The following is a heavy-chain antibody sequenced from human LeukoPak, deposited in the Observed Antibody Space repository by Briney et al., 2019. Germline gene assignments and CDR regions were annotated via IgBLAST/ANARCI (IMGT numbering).Heavy chain of an antibody. V-gene: IGHV4-39*01. J-gene: IGHJ4*02. Sequence: PSETLSLTCTVSGGSISSSSYYWGWIRQPPGKGLEWIGSIYYSGSTYYNPSLKSRVTISVDTSKNQFSLKLSSVTAADTAVYYCARLYIAAAEGRYFDYWGQGTLVTVSS. CDR3: ARLYIAAAEGRYFDY. D-gene: IGHD6-13*01. CDR1: GGSISSSSYY. CDR2: IYYSGST.